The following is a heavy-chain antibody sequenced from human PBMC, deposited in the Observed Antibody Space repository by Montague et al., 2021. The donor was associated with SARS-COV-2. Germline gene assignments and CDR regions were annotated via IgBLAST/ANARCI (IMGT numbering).Heavy chain of an antibody. D-gene: IGHD5-24*01. V-gene: IGHV4-59*01. CDR3: ARVGGEVRVGYYYFDS. CDR1: GGSISPYY. Sequence: SETLSLTCTVSGGSISPYYWSWIRQPPGKGLEWIGNINYTGSTNYNSSLKSRLTISVDTSENQFSLKVTSVTPADTAVYYCARVGGEVRVGYYYFDSWGQGTLVTVSS. J-gene: IGHJ4*02. CDR2: INYTGST.